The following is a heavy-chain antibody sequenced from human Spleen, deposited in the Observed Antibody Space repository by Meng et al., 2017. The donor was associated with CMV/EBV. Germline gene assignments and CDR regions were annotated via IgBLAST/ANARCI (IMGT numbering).Heavy chain of an antibody. V-gene: IGHV1-69*05. CDR2: IIPIFGTA. CDR3: ASTPYCSSTSCYYVY. Sequence: SVKFSCKASGGTFSSYAISWVRQAPGQGLEWMGGIIPIFGTANYAQKFQGRVTITTDESTSTAYMGLSSLRSEDTAVYYCASTPYCSSTSCYYVYWGQGTLVTVSS. J-gene: IGHJ4*02. D-gene: IGHD2-2*01. CDR1: GGTFSSYA.